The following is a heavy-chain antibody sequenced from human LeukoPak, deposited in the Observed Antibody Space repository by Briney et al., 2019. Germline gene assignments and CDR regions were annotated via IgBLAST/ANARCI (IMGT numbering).Heavy chain of an antibody. V-gene: IGHV3-7*01. D-gene: IGHD3-10*01. CDR3: ARGLLWFGEPSHDAFDI. Sequence: GGSLRLSCAASGFTFSSYALSWVRQAPGKGLEWVANIKQDGGEKYYVDSVKGRFTISRDNAKNSLYLQMNSLRAEDTAVYYCARGLLWFGEPSHDAFDIWGQGTMVTVSS. CDR1: GFTFSSYA. CDR2: IKQDGGEK. J-gene: IGHJ3*02.